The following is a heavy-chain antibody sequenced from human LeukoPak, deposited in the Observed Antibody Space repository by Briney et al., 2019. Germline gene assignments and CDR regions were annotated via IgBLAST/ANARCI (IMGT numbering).Heavy chain of an antibody. Sequence: PGGSLRLSCAASGFTFSSYWMSWVRQAPGKGLEWVANIKQDGSEKYYVDSVKGRFTISRDNAKNSLYLQMNSLRAEDTAVYYCARDSSSGWHSFYYYYYGMDVWGHGTTVTVSS. CDR2: IKQDGSEK. V-gene: IGHV3-7*01. CDR3: ARDSSSGWHSFYYYYYGMDV. CDR1: GFTFSSYW. J-gene: IGHJ6*02. D-gene: IGHD6-19*01.